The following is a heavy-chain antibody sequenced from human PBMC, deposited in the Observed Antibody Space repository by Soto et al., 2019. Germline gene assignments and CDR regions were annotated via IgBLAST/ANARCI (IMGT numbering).Heavy chain of an antibody. V-gene: IGHV3-30-3*01. CDR3: ARDYRGMGGVDP. CDR1: GFTFSSYA. J-gene: IGHJ5*02. D-gene: IGHD3-16*01. Sequence: QVQLVESGGGVVQPGRSLRLSCAASGFTFSSYAMHWVRQAPGKGLEWVAVISYDGSNKYYADSVKGRFTISRDNSKNTLYLQMNRLRAGETAVYYCARDYRGMGGVDPWGQGTLVTVSS. CDR2: ISYDGSNK.